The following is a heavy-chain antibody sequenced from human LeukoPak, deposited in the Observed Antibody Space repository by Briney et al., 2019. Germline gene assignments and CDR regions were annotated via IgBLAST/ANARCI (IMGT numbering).Heavy chain of an antibody. D-gene: IGHD3-3*01. J-gene: IGHJ2*01. CDR3: ARDKRYDFWSGYKYWYSDL. CDR1: GGSISSYY. Sequence: PSETLSLTCTASGGSISSYYWSWIRQPAGKGLEWIGRIYTSGSTNYNPSLKSRATMSVDTSKNQFSLKLSSVTAADTAVYYCARDKRYDFWSGYKYWYSDLWGRGTLVTVSS. V-gene: IGHV4-4*07. CDR2: IYTSGST.